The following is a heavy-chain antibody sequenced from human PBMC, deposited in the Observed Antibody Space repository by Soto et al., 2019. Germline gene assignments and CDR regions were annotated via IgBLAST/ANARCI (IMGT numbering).Heavy chain of an antibody. CDR3: AREPVGPDYAMDV. CDR2: LGFDGGGR. CDR1: GFPFCSHA. D-gene: IGHD1-26*01. Sequence: GGALRLSCAASGFPFCSHALSWVPPAPGKGLEWVAVLGFDGGGRYYADSVKGRFTISRDNSKKMLYLQMDSLRAEDTALYYCAREPVGPDYAMDVWGQGTTVTVSS. J-gene: IGHJ6*02. V-gene: IGHV3-33*08.